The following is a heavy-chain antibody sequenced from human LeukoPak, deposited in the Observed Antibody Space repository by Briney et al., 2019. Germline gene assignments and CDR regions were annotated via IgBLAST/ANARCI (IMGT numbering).Heavy chain of an antibody. D-gene: IGHD4-17*01. Sequence: SETLSLTCTVSGASISNYYWSWIRQPAGKGLEWIERIYPSGSTNYNPSLKSRVTMSVDTSKNQFSLKLRSLTAADTAVYYCARRVNYGDYFDYWGQGTLVTVSS. CDR2: IYPSGST. CDR1: GASISNYY. V-gene: IGHV4-4*07. CDR3: ARRVNYGDYFDY. J-gene: IGHJ4*02.